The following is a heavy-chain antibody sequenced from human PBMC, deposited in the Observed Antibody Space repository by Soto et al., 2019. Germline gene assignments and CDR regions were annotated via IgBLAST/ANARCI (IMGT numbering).Heavy chain of an antibody. D-gene: IGHD6-6*01. CDR3: ARGLSSPSAAGV. CDR2: VQNSGNT. V-gene: IGHV4-39*01. CDR1: GGSVSSSGNY. J-gene: IGHJ4*02. Sequence: QLQLQESGPGLVKPSETLSLTCTVSGGSVSSSGNYWGWIRQPPGKGLEWIGSVQNSGNTYYNPSLKSRVTISVDTSKNQFSLNLSSATAADTSVYYCARGLSSPSAAGVWGQGTLVTVSS.